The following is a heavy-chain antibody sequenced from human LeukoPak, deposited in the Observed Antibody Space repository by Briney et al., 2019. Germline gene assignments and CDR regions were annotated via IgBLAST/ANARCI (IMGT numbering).Heavy chain of an antibody. Sequence: GGSLRLSCAASGFTFSSYGMHWVRQAPGKGLEWVAVLWFDGSIKYYADSVKGRFTISRDNSKNTLYLQMNSLRAEDTAVYYCAKASRSFSSGWYSPDYWGQGTLVTVSS. CDR3: AKASRSFSSGWYSPDY. CDR2: LWFDGSIK. J-gene: IGHJ4*02. CDR1: GFTFSSYG. V-gene: IGHV3-33*06. D-gene: IGHD6-19*01.